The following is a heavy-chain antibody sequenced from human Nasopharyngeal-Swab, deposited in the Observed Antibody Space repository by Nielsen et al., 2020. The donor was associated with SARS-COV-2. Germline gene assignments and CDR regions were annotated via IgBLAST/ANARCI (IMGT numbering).Heavy chain of an antibody. CDR3: AREYRNRG. J-gene: IGHJ4*02. CDR1: GLSVSYNY. D-gene: IGHD3-10*01. Sequence: GESLKISCEVSGLSVSYNYMSWVRQAPGKGLEWVSVIYSGGSTYYADSVKGRFTISRDNSKNTLYLQMNSLRAEDTAVYYCAREYRNRGWGQGTLVTVSS. V-gene: IGHV3-53*01. CDR2: IYSGGST.